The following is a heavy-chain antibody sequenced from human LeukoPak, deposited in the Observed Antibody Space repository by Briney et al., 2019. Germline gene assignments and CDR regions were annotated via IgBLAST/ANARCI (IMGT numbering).Heavy chain of an antibody. CDR3: AKESSSCGSGCYSLLDH. CDR1: GFTFSSYS. D-gene: IGHD2-21*02. Sequence: PGGSLRVSCAASGFTFSSYSMAWVRQAPGKGLDWVSLINGRGTNTYYADSVRGLFTISRDNSKNTVYLQMNGLRAEDTAVYYCAKESSSCGSGCYSLLDHWGQGTLVTVSS. J-gene: IGHJ4*02. CDR2: INGRGTNT. V-gene: IGHV3-23*01.